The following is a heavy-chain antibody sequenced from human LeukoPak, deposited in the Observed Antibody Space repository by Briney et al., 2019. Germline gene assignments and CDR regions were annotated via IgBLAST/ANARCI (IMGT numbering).Heavy chain of an antibody. CDR1: GYTFTSYY. Sequence: ASVKVSCQASGYTFTSYYMHWVRQAPAQGLEWMGIINPSGGSTGYAQKFQGRVTMTRDTSTSTVYMELSSLRSEDTAVYYCARDRSYYYGSGSDVVDNIPSLYVWGQGTTVTVSS. J-gene: IGHJ6*02. D-gene: IGHD3-10*01. V-gene: IGHV1-46*01. CDR3: ARDRSYYYGSGSDVVDNIPSLYV. CDR2: INPSGGST.